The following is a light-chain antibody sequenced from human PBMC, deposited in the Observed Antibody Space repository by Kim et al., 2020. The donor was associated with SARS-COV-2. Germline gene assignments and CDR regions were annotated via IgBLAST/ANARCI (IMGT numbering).Light chain of an antibody. CDR1: SSDVGGYYF. J-gene: IGLJ3*02. CDR3: LSYINSAINWV. Sequence: QPALTQPASVSGSPGQSITISCTGTSSDVGGYYFISWYQQNPGKAPKLIIYDVSERPSGVSDRFSGSRSGNTASLTISGLQAEDEGNYFCLSYINSAINWVFGGGTKVTVL. V-gene: IGLV2-14*01. CDR2: DVS.